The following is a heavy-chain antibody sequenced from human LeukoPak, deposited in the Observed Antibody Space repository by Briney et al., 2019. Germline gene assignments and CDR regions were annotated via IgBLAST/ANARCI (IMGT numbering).Heavy chain of an antibody. CDR2: IYYTGYT. D-gene: IGHD3-10*01. J-gene: IGHJ6*02. CDR3: ARDPGGFGELFGTSGLDV. Sequence: SQTLSLTCTVSGDSINSGGYYWSWIRQHPGKGLEWIGFIYYTGYTYSNPSLKSRFAISLDTSKNQFSLKLNSVTAADTAVYYCARDPGGFGELFGTSGLDVWGQGITVLVSS. CDR1: GDSINSGGYY. V-gene: IGHV4-31*03.